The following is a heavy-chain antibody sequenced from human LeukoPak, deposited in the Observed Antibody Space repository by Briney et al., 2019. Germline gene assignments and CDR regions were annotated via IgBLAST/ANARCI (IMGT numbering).Heavy chain of an antibody. CDR1: GFTFSGSA. D-gene: IGHD1-26*01. V-gene: IGHV3-73*01. J-gene: IGHJ4*02. CDR3: TRPRFSGSYYLFDY. CDR2: IRSKANSYAT. Sequence: GGSLRLSCAASGFTFSGSAMHWVRQASGKGLEWVGRIRSKANSYATAYAASVKGRFTISRDDSKNTAYLQINSLKTEDTAVYYCTRPRFSGSYYLFDYWGQGTPVTVSS.